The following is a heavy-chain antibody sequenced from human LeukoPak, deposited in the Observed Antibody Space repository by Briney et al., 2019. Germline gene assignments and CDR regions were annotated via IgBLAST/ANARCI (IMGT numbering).Heavy chain of an antibody. CDR3: AKDVGATFDY. V-gene: IGHV3-30*02. J-gene: IGHJ4*02. Sequence: GGSLRLSCAASGFTFSSYGMHWVRQAPGKGLEWVAFIRYDGSNKYYADSVKGRFTISRDNSKNTLYLQMDSLRAEDTAVYYCAKDVGATFDYWGQGTLVTVSS. CDR1: GFTFSSYG. CDR2: IRYDGSNK. D-gene: IGHD1-26*01.